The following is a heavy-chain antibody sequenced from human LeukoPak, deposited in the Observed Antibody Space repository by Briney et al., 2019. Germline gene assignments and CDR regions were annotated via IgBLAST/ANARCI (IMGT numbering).Heavy chain of an antibody. D-gene: IGHD3-3*01. V-gene: IGHV4-34*01. J-gene: IGHJ4*02. CDR2: VNHSGST. Sequence: SETLSLTCAVYGGSFSGYYWSWIRQPPGKGLEWIGEVNHSGSTNYNPSLKSRVSVSVDTSKNQFSLRLNSVTAADTAVYYCARGRRDDFWSGYSLYYFDYWGQGTLVTVSS. CDR3: ARGRRDDFWSGYSLYYFDY. CDR1: GGSFSGYY.